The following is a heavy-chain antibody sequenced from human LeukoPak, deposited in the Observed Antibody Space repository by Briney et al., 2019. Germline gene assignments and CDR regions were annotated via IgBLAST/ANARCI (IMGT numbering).Heavy chain of an antibody. CDR1: GFTFSSYG. CDR3: AKDRVAKPGSSSRHRSNYFDY. Sequence: GGSLRLSCAASGFTFSSYGMHWVRQAPGKGLEWVAFIRYDGSNKYYADSVKGRFTISRDNSKNTLYLQMNSLRAEDTAVYYCAKDRVAKPGSSSRHRSNYFDYWGQGTLVTVSS. J-gene: IGHJ4*02. CDR2: IRYDGSNK. V-gene: IGHV3-30*02. D-gene: IGHD6-13*01.